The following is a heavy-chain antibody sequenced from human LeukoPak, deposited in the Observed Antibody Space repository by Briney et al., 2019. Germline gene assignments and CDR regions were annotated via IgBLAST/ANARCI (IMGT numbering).Heavy chain of an antibody. J-gene: IGHJ5*02. V-gene: IGHV1-69*05. CDR2: IIPIFGTA. D-gene: IGHD3-9*01. Sequence: SVKVSCKASGGTFSSYAISWVRQAPGQGLEWMGGIIPIFGTANYAQKFQGRVTITTDESTSTAYMELSSLRSEDTAVYYCARSSYGILTGYLNWFDPWGQGTLVTVSS. CDR3: ARSSYGILTGYLNWFDP. CDR1: GGTFSSYA.